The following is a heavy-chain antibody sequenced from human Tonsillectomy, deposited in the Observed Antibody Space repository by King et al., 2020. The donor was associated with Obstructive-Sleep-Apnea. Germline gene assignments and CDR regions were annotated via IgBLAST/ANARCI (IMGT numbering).Heavy chain of an antibody. J-gene: IGHJ5*02. D-gene: IGHD1-26*01. Sequence: VQLQQWGAGLLKPSETLSLTCAVYGGSFSGYYWSWIRQPPGKGLEWIGEINHSGSTNYNPSLKSRVTISVDTSKNQFSLKLSSVTAADTAVYYCARGPYSGIYRNWFDPWGQGTLVTVSS. CDR3: ARGPYSGIYRNWFDP. V-gene: IGHV4-34*01. CDR1: GGSFSGYY. CDR2: INHSGST.